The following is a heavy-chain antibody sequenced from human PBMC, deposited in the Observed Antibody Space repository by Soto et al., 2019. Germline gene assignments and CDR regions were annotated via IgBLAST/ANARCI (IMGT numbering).Heavy chain of an antibody. D-gene: IGHD4-17*01. CDR2: IYYSAST. J-gene: IGHJ3*02. V-gene: IGHV4-31*03. Sequence: QVQLQESGPGLVKPSQTLSLTCTVSGGSISSGGYYWSWIRQHPGKGLAWIGYIYYSASTYCNPSRKSRVTSPVDPSKIQFSLKLSPVAAADTAVYCCAGGSVEYGDYCAFDIWGQGTMLAVSA. CDR3: AGGSVEYGDYCAFDI. CDR1: GGSISSGGYY.